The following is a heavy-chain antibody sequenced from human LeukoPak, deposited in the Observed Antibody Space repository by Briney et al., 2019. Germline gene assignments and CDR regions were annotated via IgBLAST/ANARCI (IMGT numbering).Heavy chain of an antibody. CDR3: AGDQIAARTIV. CDR2: IIPIFGTA. CDR1: GGTFTSYA. D-gene: IGHD6-6*01. J-gene: IGHJ4*02. Sequence: ASVKVSCKASGGTFTSYAISWVRQAPGQGLEWMGRIIPIFGTANYAQKFQGRVTITTDESTSTAYMELSSLRSVDTAVYYCAGDQIAARTIVWGQGTLVTVSS. V-gene: IGHV1-69*05.